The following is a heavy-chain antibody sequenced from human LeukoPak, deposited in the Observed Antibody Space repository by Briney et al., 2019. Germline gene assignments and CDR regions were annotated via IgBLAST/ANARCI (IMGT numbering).Heavy chain of an antibody. D-gene: IGHD5-24*01. CDR1: GGSIRSYY. CDR2: IYDSGRT. Sequence: SETLSLTCTVSGGSIRSYYWCWMRQPPGQGLEWIGYIYDSGRTNYNPSLKSRVTISVDTSKNQFPLKLSSVTAADTAVYYCAIHHVIWPQYPSWGQGTLVTVSS. J-gene: IGHJ5*02. V-gene: IGHV4-59*08. CDR3: AIHHVIWPQYPS.